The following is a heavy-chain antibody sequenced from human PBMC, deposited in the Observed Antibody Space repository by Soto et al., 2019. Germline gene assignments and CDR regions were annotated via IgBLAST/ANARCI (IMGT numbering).Heavy chain of an antibody. CDR1: GYSISSGHY. CDR3: ALDSSGYYASLGMDV. CDR2: IYHSGNT. J-gene: IGHJ6*02. V-gene: IGHV4-38-2*01. Sequence: SETLSLTCVVSGYSISSGHYWGWIRQPPGKGLEWIGNIYHSGNTYYNPSLKSRVTISVDTSKNQFSLKLSSVTAADTAVYYCALDSSGYYASLGMDVWGQGTTVTVSS. D-gene: IGHD3-22*01.